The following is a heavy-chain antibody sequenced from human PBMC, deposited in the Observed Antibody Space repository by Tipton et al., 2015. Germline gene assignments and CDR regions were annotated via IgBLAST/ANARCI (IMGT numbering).Heavy chain of an antibody. CDR2: IYFIGST. V-gene: IGHV4-39*01. J-gene: IGHJ5*02. CDR1: GASISSSVYY. CDR3: ARQTYYDSSARFDP. Sequence: TLSLTCTVSGASISSSVYYWGWIRQPPGQGLEWIGSIYFIGSTYYNPSLKSRVTMSIDTSKNQFSLKLSSVTAADTAVYYCARQTYYDSSARFDPWGQGTLVTVSS. D-gene: IGHD3-22*01.